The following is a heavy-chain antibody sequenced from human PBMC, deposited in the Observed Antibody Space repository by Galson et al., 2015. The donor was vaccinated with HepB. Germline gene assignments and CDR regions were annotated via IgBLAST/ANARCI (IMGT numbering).Heavy chain of an antibody. CDR1: GGSIRSYY. Sequence: ETLSLICTVSGGSIRSYYWSCIRQPPGKGLEWIGYIYYSGSTHYNPSLKSRVTIPVDTSKNQFSLKLSSVTAAATAVYYWARSTGWRGSLDYWGQGTLVTVSS. CDR2: IYYSGST. V-gene: IGHV4-59*01. J-gene: IGHJ4*02. D-gene: IGHD6-19*01. CDR3: ARSTGWRGSLDY.